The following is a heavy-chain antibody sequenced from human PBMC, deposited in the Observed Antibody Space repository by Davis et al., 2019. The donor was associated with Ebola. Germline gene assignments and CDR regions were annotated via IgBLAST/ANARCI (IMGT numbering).Heavy chain of an antibody. CDR1: GDSFSDFF. CDR3: ARPWYSGTYYDAYDI. V-gene: IGHV4-34*01. CDR2: TGHSGYT. J-gene: IGHJ3*02. Sequence: SETLSLTCAVYGDSFSDFFWSWIRQPPGKGLEWIGETGHSGYTNYSPSLMSRVTISVDSSKSQFSLKLHSVTAADTAVYYCARPWYSGTYYDAYDIWGQGTMVAVSS. D-gene: IGHD1-26*01.